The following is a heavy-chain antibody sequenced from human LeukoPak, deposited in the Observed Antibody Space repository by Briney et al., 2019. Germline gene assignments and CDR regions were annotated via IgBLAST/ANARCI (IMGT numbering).Heavy chain of an antibody. D-gene: IGHD2-15*01. V-gene: IGHV3-33*01. J-gene: IGHJ4*02. CDR1: GFTFSSYG. CDR2: IWYDGSNK. CDR3: AGGQGWLLDY. Sequence: PGGSLRLSCAASGFTFSSYGMHWARQAPGKGLEWVAVIWYDGSNKYYADSVKGRFTISRDNAKNSLFLQMNSLRVEDTAVYYCAGGQGWLLDYWGQGTLVTVSS.